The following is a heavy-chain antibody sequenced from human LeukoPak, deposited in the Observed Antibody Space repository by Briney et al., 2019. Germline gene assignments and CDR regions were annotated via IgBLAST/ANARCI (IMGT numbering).Heavy chain of an antibody. CDR1: GGSISSNRYY. J-gene: IGHJ4*02. CDR2: INYSGNT. CDR3: AKSRGASWPNYYYFDY. D-gene: IGHD2-2*01. Sequence: SETLSLTCTVSGGSISSNRYYWGWIRQPPGKGLEWIGSINYSGNTYYKPSLKSRVTMPIDTSKNQFSLRLSSVTAADTAVYYCAKSRGASWPNYYYFDYWGQGTLVTVSS. V-gene: IGHV4-39*07.